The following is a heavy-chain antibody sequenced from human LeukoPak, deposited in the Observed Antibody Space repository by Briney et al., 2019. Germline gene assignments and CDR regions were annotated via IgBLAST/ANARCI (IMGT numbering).Heavy chain of an antibody. V-gene: IGHV4-59*01. CDR3: TRDLTGGLYFDY. J-gene: IGHJ4*02. Sequence: NPSETLSLTCTVSGGSISSYYWSWIRQPPGKGLEWIGSIYYSGITNYNPSLKSRVSISVDTSKNQFSLRLSSVTAADTAIYYCTRDLTGGLYFDYWGQGTLVTVSS. CDR1: GGSISSYY. CDR2: IYYSGIT. D-gene: IGHD7-27*01.